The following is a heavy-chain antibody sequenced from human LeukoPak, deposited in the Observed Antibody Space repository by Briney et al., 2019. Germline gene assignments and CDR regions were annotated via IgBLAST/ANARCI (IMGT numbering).Heavy chain of an antibody. V-gene: IGHV4-59*01. Sequence: PSETLSLTCTVSGGSISSYYWSWIRQPPGKGLEWIGYIYYSGSTKYNPSLKSRVTISIDTSKNQFSLKLSSVTAADTAVYYCARSLTAYSSTYPFDNWGKGTLATVSS. J-gene: IGHJ4*02. D-gene: IGHD2-2*01. CDR1: GGSISSYY. CDR3: ARSLTAYSSTYPFDN. CDR2: IYYSGST.